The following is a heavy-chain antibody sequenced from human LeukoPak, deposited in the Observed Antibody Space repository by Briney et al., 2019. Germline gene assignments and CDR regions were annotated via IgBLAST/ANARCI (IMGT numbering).Heavy chain of an antibody. Sequence: ASVTVSCKASGSTFTNSDIYWVRQAAGQGHEWMGWMKPDSGNTGYARNFQGRVTMTRNTSISTAYMELSSLRSEDTAVYYCVRYITMVRGGSWFDPWGQGTLVTVSS. V-gene: IGHV1-8*01. CDR2: MKPDSGNT. J-gene: IGHJ5*02. CDR3: VRYITMVRGGSWFDP. D-gene: IGHD3-10*01. CDR1: GSTFTNSD.